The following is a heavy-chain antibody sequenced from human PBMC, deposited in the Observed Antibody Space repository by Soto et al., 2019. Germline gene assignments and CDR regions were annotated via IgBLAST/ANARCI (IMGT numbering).Heavy chain of an antibody. CDR1: GGSGGSFSGYY. V-gene: IGHV4-34*01. CDR3: AGAPTWHPCAFDI. Sequence: PSETLSLTCAVYGGSGGSFSGYYWSWIRQTPGKGLEWIGEINHSGSTNYNPSLKSRVTISVDTSKNQLSLKLSSVTAADTAVYYCAGAPTWHPCAFDIWCQGTTVTVS. J-gene: IGHJ3*02. D-gene: IGHD5-12*01. CDR2: INHSGST.